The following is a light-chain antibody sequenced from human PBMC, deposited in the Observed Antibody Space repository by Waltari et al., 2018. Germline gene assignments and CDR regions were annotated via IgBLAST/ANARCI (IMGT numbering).Light chain of an antibody. CDR3: AAWDDSLSGPV. J-gene: IGLJ2*01. CDR2: RNN. V-gene: IGLV1-47*01. Sequence: QSVLTQPPSASGTPGQRVTISCSGSSSNIGSNYVYWYQQLPGTAPKHIIYRNNQRPSWLPVRSSGSKSGTSASLAISGILSEGEADYYCAAWDDSLSGPVFGGGTKLTVL. CDR1: SSNIGSNY.